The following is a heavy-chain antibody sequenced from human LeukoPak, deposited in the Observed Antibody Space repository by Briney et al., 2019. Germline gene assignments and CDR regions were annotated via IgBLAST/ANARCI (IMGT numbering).Heavy chain of an antibody. CDR3: ARETLWFGESNYYYYYMDV. V-gene: IGHV4-59*12. J-gene: IGHJ6*03. Sequence: SETLSLTCTVSGGSISSYYWSWIRQPPGKGLEWIGYIYYSGSTNYNPSLKSRVTISVDTSKNQFSLKLSSVTAADTAVYYCARETLWFGESNYYYYYMDVWGKGTTVTISS. CDR2: IYYSGST. D-gene: IGHD3-10*01. CDR1: GGSISSYY.